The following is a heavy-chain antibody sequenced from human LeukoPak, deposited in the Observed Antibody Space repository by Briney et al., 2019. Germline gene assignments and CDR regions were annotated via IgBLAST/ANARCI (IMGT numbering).Heavy chain of an antibody. D-gene: IGHD3-22*01. J-gene: IGHJ4*02. CDR2: IIPIFGTA. CDR3: ARAYYYDSSGTLYYFDY. V-gene: IGHV1-69*13. Sequence: GASVKVSCKASEDTFTRHYIHWVRQAPGQGLEWMGGIIPIFGTANYAQKFQGRVTITADESTSTAYMELSSLRSEDTAVYYCARAYYYDSSGTLYYFDYWGQGTLVTVSS. CDR1: EDTFTRHY.